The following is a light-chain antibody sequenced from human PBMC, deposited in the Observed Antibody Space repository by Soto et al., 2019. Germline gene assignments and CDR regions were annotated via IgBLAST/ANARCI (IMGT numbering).Light chain of an antibody. CDR3: QQHNNWPPIT. CDR2: GAS. Sequence: EVVMTQSPATLSVSPGDRVTLSCRASQSVRSNLAWYQQKPGQSPTLLIYGASTRATGIPARFSGSGSGTEFTLTISSLQSEDFAVYYCQQHNNWPPITFGQGTRLEIK. CDR1: QSVRSN. J-gene: IGKJ5*01. V-gene: IGKV3-15*01.